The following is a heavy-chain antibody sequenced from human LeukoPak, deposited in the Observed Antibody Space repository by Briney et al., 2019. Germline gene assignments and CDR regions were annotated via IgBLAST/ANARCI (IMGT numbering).Heavy chain of an antibody. J-gene: IGHJ6*04. CDR3: AREKELGGMDV. V-gene: IGHV4-59*01. Sequence: SETLSLTCTVSGGSISSYYWSWIRQPPGKGLEWIGYIYYSGSTNYNPSLESRVTISVDTSKNQFSLKLSSVTAADTAVYYCAREKELGGMDVWGKGTTVTVSS. CDR2: IYYSGST. CDR1: GGSISSYY. D-gene: IGHD1-7*01.